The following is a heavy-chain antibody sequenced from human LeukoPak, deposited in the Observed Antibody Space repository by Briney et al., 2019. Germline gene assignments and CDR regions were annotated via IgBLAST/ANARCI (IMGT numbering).Heavy chain of an antibody. CDR3: ARDRTDYYDSNAYYPNWFDP. CDR1: GYTFTGYY. Sequence: ASVKVPCKASGYTFTGYYIHWVRQAPGQGLEWMGWITPNSGGTNYAQKFQGRVTVTRDTSISTVYMELSRLRSDDTAVYYCARDRTDYYDSNAYYPNWFDPWGQGTLVTVSS. D-gene: IGHD3-22*01. CDR2: ITPNSGGT. J-gene: IGHJ5*02. V-gene: IGHV1-2*02.